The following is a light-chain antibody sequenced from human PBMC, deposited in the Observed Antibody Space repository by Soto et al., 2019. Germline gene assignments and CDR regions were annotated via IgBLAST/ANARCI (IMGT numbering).Light chain of an antibody. CDR1: SSDVGSYNL. Sequence: QSVLTQPASVSGSPGQSITISCTGTSSDVGSYNLVSWYQQHPGKAPKLMICEVSKRPSGVSNRFSGSKSGNTASLTISGLQSEDEADYYCCSYAGSSTGFGTGTKLTVL. V-gene: IGLV2-23*02. CDR2: EVS. CDR3: CSYAGSSTG. J-gene: IGLJ1*01.